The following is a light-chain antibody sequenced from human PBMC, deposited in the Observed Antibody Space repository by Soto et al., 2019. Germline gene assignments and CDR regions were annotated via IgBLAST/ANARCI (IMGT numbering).Light chain of an antibody. J-gene: IGKJ4*02. V-gene: IGKV3-11*01. CDR2: EVS. CDR3: QPRRDWPLT. CDR1: QSIGNQ. Sequence: EIVLTQSPTTLSLSPGERGTLSCRASQSIGNQLAWYQQKPGQAPRLLISEVSNRATGTPARFSGSGSGNDFTLAITSVQPEDFAIYYCQPRRDWPLTFGGVTKVEIK.